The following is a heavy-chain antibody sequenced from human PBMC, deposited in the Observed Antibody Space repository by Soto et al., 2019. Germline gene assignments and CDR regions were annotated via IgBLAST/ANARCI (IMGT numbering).Heavy chain of an antibody. CDR3: AKDEGPPRVNWFDP. J-gene: IGHJ5*02. V-gene: IGHV1-69*13. CDR1: GGTFSSYA. CDR2: IIPIFGTA. Sequence: GASVKVSCKASGGTFSSYAISWVRQAPGQGLEWMGGIIPIFGTANYAQKFQGRVTITADESTSTAYMELSSLRAEDTAVYYCAKDEGPPRVNWFDPWGQGTLVTVSS.